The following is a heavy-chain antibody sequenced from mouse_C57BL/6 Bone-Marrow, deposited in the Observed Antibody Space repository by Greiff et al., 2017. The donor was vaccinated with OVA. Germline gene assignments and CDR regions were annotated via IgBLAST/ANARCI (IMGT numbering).Heavy chain of an antibody. Sequence: QVQLQQCGAGLVRPGPSFKLSCKASGYTFTSYWMHWVKQRPIQGLEWIGNIDPSDSETHYNQKFKDKATLTVDKSSSTAYMQLSSLTSEDSAVYYCARWAYYDYGVWGTGTTVTVSS. CDR3: ARWAYYDYGV. D-gene: IGHD2-4*01. J-gene: IGHJ1*03. CDR2: IDPSDSET. V-gene: IGHV1-52*01. CDR1: GYTFTSYW.